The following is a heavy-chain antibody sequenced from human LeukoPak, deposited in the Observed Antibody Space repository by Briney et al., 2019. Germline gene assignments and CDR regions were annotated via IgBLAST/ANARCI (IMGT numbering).Heavy chain of an antibody. CDR1: GFPFSSYN. V-gene: IGHV3-21*01. Sequence: SGGSPCLLCAASGFPFSSYNLKWVRQAPGKGLEWVSSISSSSSYIYYADSVKGRFTISRDNAKNSLYLQMNSLRAEDTAVYYCARTLGTHAFHIWGQGKMVTVSS. CDR3: ARTLGTHAFHI. D-gene: IGHD7-27*01. J-gene: IGHJ3*02. CDR2: ISSSSSYI.